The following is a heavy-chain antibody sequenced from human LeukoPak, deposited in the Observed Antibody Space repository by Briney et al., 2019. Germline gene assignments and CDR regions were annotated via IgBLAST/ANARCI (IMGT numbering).Heavy chain of an antibody. CDR2: IIPIFGTA. V-gene: IGHV1-69*05. Sequence: SVKVSCKASGGTFSSYAISWVRQAPGQGLEWMGRIIPIFGTANYAQKFQGRVTITTDESTSTAYMELSSLRSEDTVVYYCARDRNYYDSSGYYLDWGQGILVTVSS. CDR1: GGTFSSYA. D-gene: IGHD3-22*01. J-gene: IGHJ4*02. CDR3: ARDRNYYDSSGYYLD.